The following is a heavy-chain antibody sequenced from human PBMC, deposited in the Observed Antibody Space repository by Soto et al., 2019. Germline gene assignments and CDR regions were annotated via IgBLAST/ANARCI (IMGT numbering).Heavy chain of an antibody. V-gene: IGHV6-1*01. Sequence: SQTLSLTCAISGDSVSSNSAAWNWIRQSPSRGLEWLGRTYYRSKWYNDYAVSVKSRITINPDTSKNQFSLQLNSVTPEDTAVYYCARYTGTTGHYYYYYGMDVWGQGTTVTVSS. D-gene: IGHD1-7*01. CDR2: TYYRSKWYN. CDR3: ARYTGTTGHYYYYYGMDV. J-gene: IGHJ6*02. CDR1: GDSVSSNSAA.